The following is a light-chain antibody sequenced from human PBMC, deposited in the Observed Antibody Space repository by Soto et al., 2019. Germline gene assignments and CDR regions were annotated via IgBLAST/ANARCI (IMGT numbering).Light chain of an antibody. V-gene: IGLV2-23*02. CDR2: DVN. Sequence: QSALTQPASVSGSPGQSITISCSGTSSDVGNYNLVSWYQQHPGKAPKFMIYDVNKRPSGVSNRFSGSKSGNTASLTISGLQAEDEADYYCCSYAGSSTVVFGGGTKLTVL. CDR1: SSDVGNYNL. CDR3: CSYAGSSTVV. J-gene: IGLJ2*01.